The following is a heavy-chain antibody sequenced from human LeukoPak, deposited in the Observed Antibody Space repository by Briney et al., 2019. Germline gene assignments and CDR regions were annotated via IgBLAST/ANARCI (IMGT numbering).Heavy chain of an antibody. CDR2: IYYSGTT. J-gene: IGHJ4*02. V-gene: IGHV4-59*01. D-gene: IGHD2-21*01. CDR1: GGSISGYY. Sequence: SETLSLTCTVSGGSISGYYWSWIRQPPGKGLEWIGYIYYSGTTSYNPSLKSRVTISVDTSKDQFSLKLSSVTAADTAVYYCARYCGGGGCGSKAFDYWGQGTLVTVSS. CDR3: ARYCGGGGCGSKAFDY.